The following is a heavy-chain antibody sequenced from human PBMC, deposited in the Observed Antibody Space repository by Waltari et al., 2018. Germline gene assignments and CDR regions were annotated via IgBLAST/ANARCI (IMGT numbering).Heavy chain of an antibody. CDR2: ITYSGST. V-gene: IGHV4-59*01. CDR1: GDSISSYY. J-gene: IGHJ4*02. Sequence: QVQLQESGPGLVKPSETLSLTCIVSGDSISSYYWIWTRQPPGKGLEWSGYITYSGSTNYNPSLKSRVTISVDTSKTHFSLKLSSVTAADTAVYYCARENVILSSFYNYFDYWGQGILVTVSS. D-gene: IGHD6-13*01. CDR3: ARENVILSSFYNYFDY.